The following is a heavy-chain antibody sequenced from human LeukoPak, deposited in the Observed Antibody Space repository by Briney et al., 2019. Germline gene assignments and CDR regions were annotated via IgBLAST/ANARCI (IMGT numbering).Heavy chain of an antibody. V-gene: IGHV3-30*18. Sequence: PGGSLRLSCAASGLTFSNYGMHWVRQAPGKGLEWVAVIPYGGFNPYYADSVKGRFTISRDNSKNTLWLQMNSLRAEDTAVYYCAKVKEMYSSGSYYFDYWGQGTLVTVSS. J-gene: IGHJ4*02. CDR1: GLTFSNYG. CDR2: IPYGGFNP. CDR3: AKVKEMYSSGSYYFDY. D-gene: IGHD6-19*01.